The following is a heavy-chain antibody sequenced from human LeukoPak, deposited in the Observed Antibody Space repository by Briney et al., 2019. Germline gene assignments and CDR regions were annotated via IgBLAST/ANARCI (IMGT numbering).Heavy chain of an antibody. CDR2: IYWDDDK. CDR1: GFSLSISGVG. V-gene: IGHV2-5*02. Sequence: SGPTLVNPTQTLTLTCTFSGFSLSISGVGVGWIRQPPGKALKWLALIYWDDDKCYSPSLKSRLTITKDTSKNQIVLTMTNMDPVDTATYYCAHWFSTVSAFDYWGQGTLVTVSS. D-gene: IGHD4-11*01. J-gene: IGHJ4*02. CDR3: AHWFSTVSAFDY.